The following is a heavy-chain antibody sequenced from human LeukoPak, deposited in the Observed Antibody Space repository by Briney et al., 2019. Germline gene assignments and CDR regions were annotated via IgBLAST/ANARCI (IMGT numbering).Heavy chain of an antibody. Sequence: SETLSLTCAVSGGSISSYYWSWIRQPPGKGLEWIGYIYYSGSTNYNPSLKSRVTISVDTSKNQFSLKLSSVTAADTAVYYCARHGYYYYYMDVWGKGTTVTVSS. CDR2: IYYSGST. CDR1: GGSISSYY. V-gene: IGHV4-59*08. CDR3: ARHGYYYYYMDV. J-gene: IGHJ6*03.